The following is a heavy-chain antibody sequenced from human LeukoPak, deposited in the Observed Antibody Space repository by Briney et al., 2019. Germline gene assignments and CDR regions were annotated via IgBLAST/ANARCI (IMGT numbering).Heavy chain of an antibody. J-gene: IGHJ4*02. Sequence: PSQTLSLTCTVSGGSISSGGYYWSWIRQPPGKRLEWIGYIYYSGSTNYNPSLKSRVTISVDTSKNQFSLKLSSVTAADTAVYYCARDYDSSGNFDYWGQGTLVTVSS. CDR1: GGSISSGGYY. CDR3: ARDYDSSGNFDY. D-gene: IGHD3-22*01. V-gene: IGHV4-61*08. CDR2: IYYSGST.